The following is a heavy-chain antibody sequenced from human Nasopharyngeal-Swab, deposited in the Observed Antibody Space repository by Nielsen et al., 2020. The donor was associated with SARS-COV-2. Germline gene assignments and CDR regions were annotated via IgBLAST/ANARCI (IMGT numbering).Heavy chain of an antibody. D-gene: IGHD3-10*01. J-gene: IGHJ4*02. CDR2: IYYSGST. V-gene: IGHV4-39*01. CDR3: ARISWVWFGEFQYYFDY. CDR1: GGSISSSSYY. Sequence: SETLSLTCTVSGGSISSSSYYWGWIRQPLGKGLEWIGSIYYSGSTYYNPSLKSRVTISVDTSKNQFSLKLSSVTAADTAVYYCARISWVWFGEFQYYFDYWGQGTLVTVSS.